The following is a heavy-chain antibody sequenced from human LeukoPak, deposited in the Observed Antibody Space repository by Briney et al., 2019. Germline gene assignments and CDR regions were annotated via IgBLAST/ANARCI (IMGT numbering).Heavy chain of an antibody. V-gene: IGHV3-23*01. J-gene: IGHJ4*02. CDR1: GFTFSNYA. CDR3: VKSREASIWYSLGDY. CDR2: ISNTGERT. Sequence: GGSLRLSCAASGFTFSNYAMTWVRQAPGKGLEWVSSISNTGERTYYADSVKGRFTILRDKSKNTVFLEMNTLRADDTALYHCVKSREASIWYSLGDYWGQGSLVTVS. D-gene: IGHD2-21*02.